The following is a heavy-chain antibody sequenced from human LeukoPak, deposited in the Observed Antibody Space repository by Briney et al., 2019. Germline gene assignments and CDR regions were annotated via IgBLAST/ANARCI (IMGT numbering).Heavy chain of an antibody. CDR1: GGSFSGYY. V-gene: IGHV4-59*01. D-gene: IGHD2-15*01. CDR2: IYYSGRT. Sequence: SETLSLTCAVYGGSFSGYYWSWIRQPPGKGLECIGYIYYSGRTNYNPSLKSRVTISVDTSKNQFSLRLSSVTAADTAVYYCAMVVVAATALGAFDIWGQGTMVTVSS. J-gene: IGHJ3*02. CDR3: AMVVVAATALGAFDI.